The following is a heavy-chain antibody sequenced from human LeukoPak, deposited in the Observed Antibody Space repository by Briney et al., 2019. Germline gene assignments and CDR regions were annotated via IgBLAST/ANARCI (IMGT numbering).Heavy chain of an antibody. CDR2: ISSTSGYI. CDR1: GFTFSSYS. D-gene: IGHD3-10*01. V-gene: IGHV3-21*01. J-gene: IGHJ4*02. Sequence: GSLRLSCAASGFTFSSYSMNWVRQAPGKGLEWVSSISSTSGYIYYADSVKGRFTISRDNAKNSPYLQMNSLRAEDTAVYYCARDPTTYGSGSYYYYFDYWGQGTLVTVSS. CDR3: ARDPTTYGSGSYYYYFDY.